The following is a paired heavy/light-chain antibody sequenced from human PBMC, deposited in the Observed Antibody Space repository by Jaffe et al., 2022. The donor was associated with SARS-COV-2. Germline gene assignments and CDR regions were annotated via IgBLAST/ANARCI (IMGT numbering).Light chain of an antibody. CDR3: QVWDSSSDHPRGV. Sequence: SYVLTQPPSVSVAPGQTARITCGGNNIGSKSVHWYQQKPGQAPVLVVYDDSDRPSGIPERFSGSNSGNTATLTISRVEAGDEADYYCQVWDSSSDHPRGVFGTGTKVTVL. J-gene: IGLJ1*01. CDR2: DDS. CDR1: NIGSKS. V-gene: IGLV3-21*02.
Heavy chain of an antibody. CDR1: GYSFTSYW. CDR3: ATRGIAVAGTDGEMDPFDY. CDR2: IYPGDSDT. J-gene: IGHJ4*02. Sequence: EVQLVQSGAEVKKPGESLKISCKGSGYSFTSYWIGWVRQMPGKGLEWMGIIYPGDSDTRYSPSFQGQVTISADKSISTAYLQWSSLKASDTAMYYCATRGIAVAGTDGEMDPFDYWGQGTLVTVSS. V-gene: IGHV5-51*01. D-gene: IGHD6-19*01.